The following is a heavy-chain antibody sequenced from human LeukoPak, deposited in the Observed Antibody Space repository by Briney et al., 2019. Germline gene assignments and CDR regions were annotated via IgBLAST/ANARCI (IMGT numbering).Heavy chain of an antibody. CDR1: GFTFSNAW. J-gene: IGHJ3*02. CDR2: ISSSSSYI. D-gene: IGHD6-6*01. V-gene: IGHV3-21*01. Sequence: PGGSLRLSCAASGFTFSNAWMNWVRQAPGKGLEWVSSISSSSSYIYYADSVKGRFTITSDNAKNSLYLQMNSLRAEDTAVYYCARVKARLDAFDIWGQGTMVTVSS. CDR3: ARVKARLDAFDI.